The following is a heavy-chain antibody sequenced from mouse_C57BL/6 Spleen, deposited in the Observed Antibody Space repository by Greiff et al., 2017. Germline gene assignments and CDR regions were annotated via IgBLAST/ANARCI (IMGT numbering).Heavy chain of an antibody. J-gene: IGHJ2*01. V-gene: IGHV1-80*01. CDR2: IYPGDGDT. D-gene: IGHD2-4*01. CDR3: ARSIYYDYGYFAD. CDR1: GYAFSSYW. Sequence: QVQLQQSGAELVKPGASVKISCKASGYAFSSYWLNWVKQRPGKGLEWIGQIYPGDGDTNYNGKFKGKATLTADKSSSTGYMQLSSLTSEDSAVYFCARSIYYDYGYFADGGQGTTLTVSS.